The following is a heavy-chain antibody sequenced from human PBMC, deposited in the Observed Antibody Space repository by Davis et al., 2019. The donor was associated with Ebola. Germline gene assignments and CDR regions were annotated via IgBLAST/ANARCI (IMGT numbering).Heavy chain of an antibody. CDR2: INHSGST. V-gene: IGHV4-4*02. CDR3: ARDHPYGDYSYYYYYGMDV. Sequence: SETLSLTCGVSGGSMSSNNWWSWVRQSPEKGLEWIGEINHSGSTNYNPSLKSRVTISVDRSKNRFSLELNSVTAADTAVYYCARDHPYGDYSYYYYYGMDVWGKGTTVTVSS. J-gene: IGHJ6*04. CDR1: GGSMSSNNW. D-gene: IGHD4-17*01.